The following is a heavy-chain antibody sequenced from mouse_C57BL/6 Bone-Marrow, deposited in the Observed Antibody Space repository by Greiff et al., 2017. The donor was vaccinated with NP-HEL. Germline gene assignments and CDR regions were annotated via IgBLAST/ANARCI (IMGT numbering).Heavy chain of an antibody. V-gene: IGHV1-5*01. J-gene: IGHJ1*03. D-gene: IGHD1-1*01. CDR3: TRSPTTYYGSSHWYFDV. Sequence: EVQLQQSGTVLARPGASVKMSCKTSGYTFTSYWMHWVKQRPGQGLEWIGAIYPGNSDTSYNQKFKGKAKLTAVTSASTAYMELSSLTNEDSAVYYCTRSPTTYYGSSHWYFDVWGTGTTVTVSS. CDR1: GYTFTSYW. CDR2: IYPGNSDT.